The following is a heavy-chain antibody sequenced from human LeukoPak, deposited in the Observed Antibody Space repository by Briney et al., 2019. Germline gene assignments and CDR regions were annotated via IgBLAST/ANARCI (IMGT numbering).Heavy chain of an antibody. CDR3: ARDEVTMVRGVSDY. Sequence: ASVKVSCKASGYTFTGYYMHWVRQAPGQGLEWMGWINPNSGGTNYAQKFQGRVTMTRDTSISTVYMELSSLRSEDTAVYYCARDEVTMVRGVSDYRGQGTLVTVSS. CDR1: GYTFTGYY. V-gene: IGHV1-2*02. CDR2: INPNSGGT. D-gene: IGHD3-10*01. J-gene: IGHJ4*02.